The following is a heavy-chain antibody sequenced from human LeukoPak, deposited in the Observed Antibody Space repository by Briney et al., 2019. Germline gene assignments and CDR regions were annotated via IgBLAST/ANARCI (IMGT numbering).Heavy chain of an antibody. Sequence: KGLEWIGEIYHSGSTNYNPSLKSRVTISVDKSKNQFSLKLSSVTAADTAVYYCASWAAASFDYWGQGTLVTVSS. CDR3: ASWAAASFDY. J-gene: IGHJ4*02. D-gene: IGHD6-13*01. V-gene: IGHV4-4*02. CDR2: IYHSGST.